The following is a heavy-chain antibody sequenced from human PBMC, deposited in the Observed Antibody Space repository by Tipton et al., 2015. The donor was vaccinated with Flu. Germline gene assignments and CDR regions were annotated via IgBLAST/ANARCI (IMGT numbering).Heavy chain of an antibody. J-gene: IGHJ6*02. V-gene: IGHV4-34*01. CDR3: ARSVVGSGSQYPVGYYYYGMDV. CDR1: GGSFSGYY. D-gene: IGHD3-10*01. Sequence: LSCVVHGGSFSGYYWSWIRRSPGKGLEWIGEIDHSGNTNYSPSLKSRVTISRDTSKIQFSLNMGSVTAADTAVYYCARSVVGSGSQYPVGYYYYGMDVGGQGTTVTVSS. CDR2: IDHSGNT.